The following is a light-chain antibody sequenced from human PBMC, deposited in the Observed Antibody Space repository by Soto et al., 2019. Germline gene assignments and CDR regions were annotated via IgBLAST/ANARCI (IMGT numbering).Light chain of an antibody. J-gene: IGLJ2*01. CDR1: RSDGGGYNY. CDR3: SSYAGANSVV. V-gene: IGLV2-8*01. Sequence: QSALTQPPSASGSPGQSVTISCTGMRSDGGGYNYVSWYQPHPGKAPKLMIYEVSKRPSGVPDRFSGSKSGNTASLTVSGLQAEYEADYYCSSYAGANSVVFGGGTKVTVL. CDR2: EVS.